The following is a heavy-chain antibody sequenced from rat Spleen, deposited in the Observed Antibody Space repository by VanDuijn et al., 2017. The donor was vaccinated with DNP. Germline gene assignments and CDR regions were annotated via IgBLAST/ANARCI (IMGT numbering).Heavy chain of an antibody. CDR1: GFTFNNYW. Sequence: EVQLVESGGDLVQPGRSLRLSCVASGFTFNNYWMTWFRQVPGKGLEWVASITSRGGRTYYPDSVKGRFTISRDNAKSTLYLQMDSLRSEDTATYYCVRWSSSHWYFDFWGPGAMVTVSS. D-gene: IGHD1-2*01. CDR2: ITSRGGRT. J-gene: IGHJ1*01. CDR3: VRWSSSHWYFDF. V-gene: IGHV5-31*01.